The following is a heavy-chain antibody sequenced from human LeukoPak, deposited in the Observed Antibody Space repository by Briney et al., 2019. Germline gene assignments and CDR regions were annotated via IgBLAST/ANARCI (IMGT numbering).Heavy chain of an antibody. Sequence: GGSLRLSCAASGFTFSNHGMTWVRQAPGKGLEWVSAIEISGAVTYYADSVKGRFTISRDNSKNTLYLQMNSLRAEDTAVYYCARAGEIQLWSFDYWGQGTLVTASS. CDR3: ARAGEIQLWSFDY. D-gene: IGHD5-18*01. CDR1: GFTFSNHG. V-gene: IGHV3-23*01. CDR2: IEISGAVT. J-gene: IGHJ4*02.